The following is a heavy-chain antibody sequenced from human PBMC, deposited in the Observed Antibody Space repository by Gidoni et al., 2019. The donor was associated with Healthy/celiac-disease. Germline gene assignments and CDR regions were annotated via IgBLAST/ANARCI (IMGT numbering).Heavy chain of an antibody. J-gene: IGHJ6*04. CDR1: SSYA. CDR3: ARGRYGSGSPPDV. V-gene: IGHV3-30-3*01. CDR2: ISYDGSNK. Sequence: SSYAMHWVRQAPGKGLEWVAVISYDGSNKYYADSVKGRFTISRDNSKNTLYLQMNSLRAEDTAVYYCARGRYGSGSPPDVWGKGTTVTVSS. D-gene: IGHD3-10*01.